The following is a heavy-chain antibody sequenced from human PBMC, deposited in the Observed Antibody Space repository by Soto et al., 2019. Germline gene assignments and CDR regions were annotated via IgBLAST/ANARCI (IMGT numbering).Heavy chain of an antibody. Sequence: QVQLQESGPGLVKPSETLSLTCTVSGGSISSYYWSWIRQPPGKGLEWIGYIYYSGSTNYNPSLKSRVTISVDTSKNQFSLKLSSVTASDTAVYYCARNSGYYYRCFDPWGQGTLVTVSS. V-gene: IGHV4-59*01. CDR1: GGSISSYY. J-gene: IGHJ5*02. CDR2: IYYSGST. CDR3: ARNSGYYYRCFDP. D-gene: IGHD3-22*01.